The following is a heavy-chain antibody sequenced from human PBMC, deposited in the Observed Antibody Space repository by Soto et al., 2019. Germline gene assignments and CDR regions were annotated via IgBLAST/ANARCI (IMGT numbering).Heavy chain of an antibody. D-gene: IGHD1-1*01. V-gene: IGHV4-30-4*01. J-gene: IGHJ6*02. CDR1: GGSIVSGDYY. CDR3: ARYKDYYALDV. Sequence: PSETLSLTCTVSGGSIVSGDYYFIWVRQPPWNGLEWIGYIFHSGNAYYNPSLESRLSISVDTSKNQFSLKLTSVTAAGTAEYYCARYKDYYALDVWGPGTTVTVSS. CDR2: IFHSGNA.